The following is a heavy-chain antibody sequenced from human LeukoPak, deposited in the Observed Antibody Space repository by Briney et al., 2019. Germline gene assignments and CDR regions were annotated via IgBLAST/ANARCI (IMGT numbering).Heavy chain of an antibody. D-gene: IGHD2-2*01. J-gene: IGHJ6*03. Sequence: GRSLRLSCAASGFTFSSYAMHWVRQAPGKGLEWVAVISYDGSNKYYADSVKGRFTISRDNSKNTLYLQMNSLRAEDTAVYYCARASNSYYYYMDVWGKGTTVTVSS. CDR1: GFTFSSYA. CDR2: ISYDGSNK. CDR3: ARASNSYYYYMDV. V-gene: IGHV3-30-3*01.